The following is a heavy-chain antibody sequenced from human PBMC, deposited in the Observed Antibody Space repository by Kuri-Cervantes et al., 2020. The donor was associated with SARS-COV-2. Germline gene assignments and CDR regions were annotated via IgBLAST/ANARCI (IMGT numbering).Heavy chain of an antibody. J-gene: IGHJ5*01. V-gene: IGHV1-2*04. CDR1: GYTFTGYY. D-gene: IGHD3-16*01. CDR2: INPNSGGT. Sequence: ASVKVSCKASGYTFTGYYIHWVRQAPGQGLEWMGWINPNSGGTKYAQKFQGWVTMTRDTSLSTAYMELSRLRSDDTAVYFLARGEGVGGLMGMPRWRGAGRARGQGLGWGVEYNPNGGGEKNTQEWPALNTRPRTTPHTSAYMVVGRVSNSDPVVFSWG. CDR3: ARGEGVGGLMGMPRWRGAGRARGQGLGWGVEYNPNGGGEKNTQEWPALNTRPRTTPHTSAYMVVGRVSNSDPVVFS.